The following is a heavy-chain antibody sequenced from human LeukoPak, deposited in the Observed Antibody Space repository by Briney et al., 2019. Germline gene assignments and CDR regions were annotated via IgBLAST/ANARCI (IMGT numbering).Heavy chain of an antibody. CDR1: GGSISSYY. Sequence: SETLSLTCTVSGGSISSYYWSWIRQPPGKGLEWIGYIYYSGSTNYNPSLKSRVTISVDTSKNQFSLKLSSVTAADTAVYYCASGGDSSGYYSEYFQHWGQGTLVTVSS. D-gene: IGHD3-22*01. J-gene: IGHJ1*01. V-gene: IGHV4-59*01. CDR2: IYYSGST. CDR3: ASGGDSSGYYSEYFQH.